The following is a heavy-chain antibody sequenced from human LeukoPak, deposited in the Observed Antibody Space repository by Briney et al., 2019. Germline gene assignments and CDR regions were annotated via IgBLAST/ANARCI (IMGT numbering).Heavy chain of an antibody. Sequence: GGALRLSCAASGFTFSSYWMHWVRQAPGKGLVWVSRIKSDGSSTTYADSVKGRFTISRDNAKNTLYLQMNSLRAEDTAVYYCATNYYGSGPDHWGQGTLVTVSS. CDR1: GFTFSSYW. CDR3: ATNYYGSGPDH. CDR2: IKSDGSST. J-gene: IGHJ4*02. V-gene: IGHV3-74*01. D-gene: IGHD3-10*01.